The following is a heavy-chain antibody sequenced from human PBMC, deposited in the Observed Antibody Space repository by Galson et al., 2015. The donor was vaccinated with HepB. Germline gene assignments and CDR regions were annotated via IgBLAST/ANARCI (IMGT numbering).Heavy chain of an antibody. V-gene: IGHV1-69*01. CDR3: ASGVVIIGYYYYYMDV. CDR1: GGTFSSYA. Sequence: SCKASGGTFSSYAISWVRQAPGQGLEWMGGIIPIFGTANYAQKFQGRVTITADESTSTAYMELSSLRSEDTAVYYCASGVVIIGYYYYYMDVWGKGTTVTVSS. CDR2: IIPIFGTA. J-gene: IGHJ6*03. D-gene: IGHD3-3*01.